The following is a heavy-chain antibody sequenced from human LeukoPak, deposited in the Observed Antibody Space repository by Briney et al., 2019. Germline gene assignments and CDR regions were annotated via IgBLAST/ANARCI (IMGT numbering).Heavy chain of an antibody. Sequence: GRSLRLSCAASGVRFSDYGIHWVRQAPGKGLEWVTFISYDGSNKLYADSVTGRFTISRDNSKSTIYLQMKSLRTGDTAVYYCAKDGPLYSSSWYYFDYWGQGTPVTVSS. CDR1: GVRFSDYG. V-gene: IGHV3-30*18. D-gene: IGHD6-13*01. CDR2: ISYDGSNK. J-gene: IGHJ4*02. CDR3: AKDGPLYSSSWYYFDY.